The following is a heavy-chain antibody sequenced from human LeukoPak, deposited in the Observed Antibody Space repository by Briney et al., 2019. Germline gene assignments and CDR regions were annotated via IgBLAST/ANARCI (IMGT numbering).Heavy chain of an antibody. Sequence: GASVKVSCKASGYTFTSYGTSWVRQAPGQGLEWMGWISAYNGNTNYAQKLQGRVTMTTDTSTSTAYMELRSLRSDDTAVYYCARDRFGARSGSFDYWGQGTLVTVSS. CDR3: ARDRFGARSGSFDY. V-gene: IGHV1-18*01. CDR1: GYTFTSYG. CDR2: ISAYNGNT. J-gene: IGHJ4*02. D-gene: IGHD1-26*01.